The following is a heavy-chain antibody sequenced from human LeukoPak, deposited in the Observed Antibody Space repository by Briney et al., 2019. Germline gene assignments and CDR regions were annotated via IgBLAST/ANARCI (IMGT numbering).Heavy chain of an antibody. CDR2: ILYDGSNQ. CDR3: ASLRQGSGTYYIDY. CDR1: GFTFRNYG. Sequence: GGSLRLSCAAPGFTFRNYGMHWVRQAPGTGLEWVALILYDGSNQYYADSVEGRFTISRDNAKNTLYLQMYSLRAEDTAVYYCASLRQGSGTYYIDYWGQGTLVTVSS. D-gene: IGHD3-10*01. V-gene: IGHV3-30*03. J-gene: IGHJ4*02.